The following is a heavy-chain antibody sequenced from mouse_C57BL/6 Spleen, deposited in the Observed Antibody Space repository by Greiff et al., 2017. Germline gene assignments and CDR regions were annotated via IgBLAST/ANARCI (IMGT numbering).Heavy chain of an antibody. Sequence: QVQLQQPGAELVRPGSSVKLSCKASGYTFTSYWMDWVKQRPGQGLEWIGNIYPSDSETHYNPKFKDKATLTVDKSSSTAYMQLSSLTSEDSAVYYCARSYYYGSSYYAMDYWGQGTSVTVSS. D-gene: IGHD1-1*01. CDR3: ARSYYYGSSYYAMDY. CDR2: IYPSDSET. CDR1: GYTFTSYW. V-gene: IGHV1-61*01. J-gene: IGHJ4*01.